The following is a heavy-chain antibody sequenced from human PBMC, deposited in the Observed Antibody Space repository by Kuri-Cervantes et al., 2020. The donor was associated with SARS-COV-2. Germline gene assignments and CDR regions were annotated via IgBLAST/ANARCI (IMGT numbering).Heavy chain of an antibody. CDR3: ARGHDRRVYFSTPATYYFDF. CDR2: IYSGGST. V-gene: IGHV3-53*01. Sequence: GGSLRLSCAASGLTVSSNYMSWVRQAPGKGLGWVSVIYSGGSTSYADSVKGRFTISRDNSRNTLYLQMNSLRAEDTAVYYCARGHDRRVYFSTPATYYFDFWGQGILVTVSS. D-gene: IGHD3-22*01. CDR1: GLTVSSNY. J-gene: IGHJ4*02.